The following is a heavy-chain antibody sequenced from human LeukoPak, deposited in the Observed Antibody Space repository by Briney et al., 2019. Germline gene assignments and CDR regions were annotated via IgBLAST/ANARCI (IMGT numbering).Heavy chain of an antibody. V-gene: IGHV3-30-3*01. Sequence: GGSLRLSCAASGFTFSSYAMHWVRQAAGKGREWVAVISYDGSNKYYADSVKGRFTISTDNSKNTLYLQMNSLRAEDTAVYYCARDSTRVVIPYYFDYWGQGTLVTVSS. CDR3: ARDSTRVVIPYYFDY. CDR1: GFTFSSYA. CDR2: ISYDGSNK. J-gene: IGHJ4*02. D-gene: IGHD3-3*01.